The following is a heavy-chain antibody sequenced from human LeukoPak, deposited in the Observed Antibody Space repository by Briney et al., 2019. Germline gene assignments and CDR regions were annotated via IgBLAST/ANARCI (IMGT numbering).Heavy chain of an antibody. Sequence: PGGXLRLSCAASXXTFSSYAMTWVRQAPGKGLEWVSVISASGGGTSYADSVKGRSTISRDNSKNMLYLQMNSLSVEDTAVYYCAKGRSTSWKASYYFDYWGQGTQLTVSS. V-gene: IGHV3-23*01. CDR1: XXTFSSYA. D-gene: IGHD2-2*01. CDR2: ISASGGGT. CDR3: AKGRSTSWKASYYFDY. J-gene: IGHJ4*02.